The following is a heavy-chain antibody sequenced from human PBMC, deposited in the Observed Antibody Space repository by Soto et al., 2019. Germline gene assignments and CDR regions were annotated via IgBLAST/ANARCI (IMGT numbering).Heavy chain of an antibody. D-gene: IGHD6-13*01. CDR2: MNANNGNT. CDR1: GYTFTSYD. V-gene: IGHV1-18*01. Sequence: ASVKVSCKASGYTFTSYDINWVRQATGQGLEWMGWMNANNGNTSYAQKLQGRVTMTTDTSTSTAYMELRSLRSDDTAVYYCARELSSWYDYYGMDVWGQGTTVTVSS. J-gene: IGHJ6*02. CDR3: ARELSSWYDYYGMDV.